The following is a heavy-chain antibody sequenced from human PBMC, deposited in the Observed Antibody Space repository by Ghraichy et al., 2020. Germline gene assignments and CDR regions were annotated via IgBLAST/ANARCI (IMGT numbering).Heavy chain of an antibody. D-gene: IGHD1-7*01. CDR3: ARDPIRGITGTTNGYYYYGMDV. Sequence: ASVKVSCKASGYTFTSYGISWVRQAPGQGLEWMGWISAYNGNTNYAQKLQGRVTMTTDTSTSTAYMELRSLRSDDTAVYYCARDPIRGITGTTNGYYYYGMDVWGQGTTVTVSS. J-gene: IGHJ6*02. CDR2: ISAYNGNT. CDR1: GYTFTSYG. V-gene: IGHV1-18*04.